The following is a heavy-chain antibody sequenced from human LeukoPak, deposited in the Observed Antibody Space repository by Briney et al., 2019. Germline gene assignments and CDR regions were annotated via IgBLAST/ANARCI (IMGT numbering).Heavy chain of an antibody. CDR1: GYTFSNYG. V-gene: IGHV1-18*01. J-gene: IGHJ4*02. Sequence: ASVKVSCKASGYTFSNYGISWVRQAPGQGLEWVGWIRGDNGNTNYAQKLQGRVTMTTDTSTNTAYMELRSLRSDDTAVYYCARDLKRGYSSGRYSWGTGSSNDYWGQGTLVTVSS. CDR3: ARDLKRGYSSGRYSWGTGSSNDY. CDR2: IRGDNGNT. D-gene: IGHD6-19*01.